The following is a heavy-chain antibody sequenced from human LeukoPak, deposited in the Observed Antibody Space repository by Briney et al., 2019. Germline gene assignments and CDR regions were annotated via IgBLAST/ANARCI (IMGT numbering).Heavy chain of an antibody. Sequence: GGSLRLSCAASGFTVSSNYMSWVRQAPGKGLEWVSVIYSGGNTHYADSVKGRFTISGDNSRNTLHLQMNSLRAEDTAVYYCALESAGTLRYWGQGTPVTVSS. CDR1: GFTVSSNY. D-gene: IGHD6-13*01. CDR3: ALESAGTLRY. CDR2: IYSGGNT. J-gene: IGHJ4*02. V-gene: IGHV3-66*01.